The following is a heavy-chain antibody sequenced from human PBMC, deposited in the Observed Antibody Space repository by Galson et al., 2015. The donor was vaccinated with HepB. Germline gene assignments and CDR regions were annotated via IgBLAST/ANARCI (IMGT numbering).Heavy chain of an antibody. CDR1: GFTFSSYA. J-gene: IGHJ5*02. V-gene: IGHV3-30-3*01. CDR3: ARPMVRGVIMGHWFDP. CDR2: ISYDGSNK. D-gene: IGHD3-10*01. Sequence: SLRLSCAASGFTFSSYAMHWVRQAPGKGLEWVAVISYDGSNKYYADSVKGRFTISRDNSKNTLYLQMNSLRAEDTAVYYCARPMVRGVIMGHWFDPWGQGTLVTVSS.